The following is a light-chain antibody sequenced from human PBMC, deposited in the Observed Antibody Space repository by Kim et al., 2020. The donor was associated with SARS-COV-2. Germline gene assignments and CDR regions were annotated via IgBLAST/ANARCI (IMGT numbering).Light chain of an antibody. V-gene: IGLV3-9*01. CDR1: QSGSYS. Sequence: SVAPGQTAKIICEGSQSGSYSVDWYQQKPAQAPVMVMYRDKTRPAGIPERFYGSNSGNTATLTISRAQAEDEADYFCQLGVSSAAVFGGGTQLTVL. CDR2: RDK. CDR3: QLGVSSAAV. J-gene: IGLJ2*01.